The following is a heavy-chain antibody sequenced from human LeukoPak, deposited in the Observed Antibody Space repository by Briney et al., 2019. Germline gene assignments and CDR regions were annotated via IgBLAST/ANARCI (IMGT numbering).Heavy chain of an antibody. J-gene: IGHJ4*02. CDR2: IKTDGSEE. D-gene: IGHD6-19*01. CDR3: TTGWNGSGWPTDY. CDR1: GFTFSSHW. Sequence: GGSLRLSCAASGFTFSSHWMSWVRQAPGKGLEWVAIIKTDGSEEDYVDAVEGRFTISRDNAKNCLYLQMNNLRAEDTAVYHCTTGWNGSGWPTDYWGQGTLVTVSS. V-gene: IGHV3-7*05.